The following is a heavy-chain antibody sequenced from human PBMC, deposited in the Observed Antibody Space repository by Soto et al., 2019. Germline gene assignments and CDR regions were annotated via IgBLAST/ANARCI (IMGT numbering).Heavy chain of an antibody. J-gene: IGHJ4*02. CDR3: ARVGYGGNFFDS. V-gene: IGHV1-2*04. CDR2: INPNSGGT. D-gene: IGHD2-21*02. CDR1: GYTFTGYY. Sequence: QVQLVQSGAEVKKPGASVKVSCKASGYTFTGYYMHWVRQAPGQGLEWMGWINPNSGGTNYAHKVQGLVTRTRDASISTSDSEPGRRSSDDTAVYYCARVGYGGNFFDSWGQGTLVTVSS.